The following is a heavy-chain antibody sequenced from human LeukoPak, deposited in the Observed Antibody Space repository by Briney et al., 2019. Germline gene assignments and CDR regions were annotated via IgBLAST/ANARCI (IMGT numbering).Heavy chain of an antibody. CDR1: GFTFSSYA. D-gene: IGHD2-2*01. Sequence: GGSLRLSCAASGFTFSSYAMSWVRQAPGKGLEWVSAISGSGGSTYYADSVKGRFTISRDNAKNSLYLQMNSLRAEDTAVYYCASLNQLLIRDPNDAFDIWGQGTMVTVSS. CDR3: ASLNQLLIRDPNDAFDI. CDR2: ISGSGGST. V-gene: IGHV3-23*01. J-gene: IGHJ3*02.